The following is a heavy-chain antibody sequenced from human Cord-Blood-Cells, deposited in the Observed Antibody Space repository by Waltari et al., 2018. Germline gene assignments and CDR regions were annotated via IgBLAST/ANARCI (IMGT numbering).Heavy chain of an antibody. D-gene: IGHD6-19*01. CDR1: GGSISSYY. CDR3: ARSGYSSGWFDAFDI. J-gene: IGHJ3*02. V-gene: IGHV4-4*07. Sequence: QVQLQESGPGLVKPSETLSLTCTVSGGSISSYYWSWIRQPAGKGLEWIGRIETSVSNTYNPSLESRVTMSVDTAKNQFSLKLSSVTAADTAVYYCARSGYSSGWFDAFDIWGQGTMVTVSS. CDR2: IETSVSN.